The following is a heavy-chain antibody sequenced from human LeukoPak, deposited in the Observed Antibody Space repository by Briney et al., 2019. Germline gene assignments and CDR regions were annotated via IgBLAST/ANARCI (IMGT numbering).Heavy chain of an antibody. CDR1: GGSISSYY. CDR3: ASRGGSGWFGPLGY. V-gene: IGHV4-59*12. CDR2: IYYSGST. J-gene: IGHJ4*02. D-gene: IGHD6-19*01. Sequence: PSETLSVTCTVSGGSISSYYWSWIRQPPGKGLEWIGYIYYSGSTNYNPSLKSRVTISVDTSKNQFSLKLSSVTAADTAVYYCASRGGSGWFGPLGYWGQGTLVTVSS.